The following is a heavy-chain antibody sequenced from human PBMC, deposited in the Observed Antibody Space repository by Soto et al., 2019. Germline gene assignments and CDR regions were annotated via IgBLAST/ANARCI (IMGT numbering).Heavy chain of an antibody. Sequence: GGSLRLSCAASGFTFSSYGMHWVRQAPGKGLEWVAVISYDGSNKYYADSVKGRFTISRDNSKNTLYLQMNSLRAEDTAVYYCAKVVDSGYDYRYYYYGMDVWGQGTTVTVSS. V-gene: IGHV3-30*18. J-gene: IGHJ6*02. CDR3: AKVVDSGYDYRYYYYGMDV. D-gene: IGHD5-12*01. CDR1: GFTFSSYG. CDR2: ISYDGSNK.